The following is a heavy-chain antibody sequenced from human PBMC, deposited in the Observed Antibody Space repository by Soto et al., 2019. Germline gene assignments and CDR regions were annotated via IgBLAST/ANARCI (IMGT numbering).Heavy chain of an antibody. Sequence: QVQLQKSGPGLVKPSETLSLTCAVSGGSVSSGSHYWSWIRQPPGRGLEWIAYISYTGTTAYNPPLKRRVTLSIVMSKSRLSLRLGSVTAADAAVYYCAREGSGDLNSFDAFEIWGQGTMVTVSS. CDR3: AREGSGDLNSFDAFEI. J-gene: IGHJ3*02. CDR2: ISYTGTT. V-gene: IGHV4-61*01. D-gene: IGHD4-17*01. CDR1: GGSVSSGSHY.